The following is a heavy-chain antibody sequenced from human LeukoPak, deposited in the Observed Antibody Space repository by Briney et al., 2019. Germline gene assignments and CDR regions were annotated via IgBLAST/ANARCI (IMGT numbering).Heavy chain of an antibody. CDR3: ARAFSSGWAQTYYYYGMDV. CDR1: GFTFSSYA. Sequence: GGSLRLSCAASGFTFSSYAMSWVRQAPGKGLEWVSAISGSGGSTYYADSVKGRFTISRDNSKNTLYLQMNSLRAGDTAVYYCARAFSSGWAQTYYYYGMDVWGQGTTVTVSS. V-gene: IGHV3-23*01. J-gene: IGHJ6*02. CDR2: ISGSGGST. D-gene: IGHD6-19*01.